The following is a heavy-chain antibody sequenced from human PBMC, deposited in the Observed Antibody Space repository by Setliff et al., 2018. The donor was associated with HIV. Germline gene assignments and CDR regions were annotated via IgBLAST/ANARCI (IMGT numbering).Heavy chain of an antibody. V-gene: IGHV4-4*09. CDR3: ARASYSYDSTGYLY. Sequence: SETLSLTCTVSDDPINSFYWSWIRQPPGKGLEWIGYIYTSGSTNYNPSLEGRVTISVDTSKNQFSLKLSSVTAADTAVYYCARASYSYDSTGYLYWGQGTLVTVSS. J-gene: IGHJ4*02. D-gene: IGHD3-22*01. CDR1: DDPINSFY. CDR2: IYTSGST.